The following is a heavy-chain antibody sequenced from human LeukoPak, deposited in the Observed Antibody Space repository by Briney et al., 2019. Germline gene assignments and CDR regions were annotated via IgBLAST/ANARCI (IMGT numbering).Heavy chain of an antibody. D-gene: IGHD3-10*01. V-gene: IGHV3-23*01. CDR3: AKSSGHYGSGSYSYFDY. CDR1: GFTFSSYA. J-gene: IGHJ4*02. Sequence: GGSLRLSCAASGFTFSSYAMSWVRRAPGKGLEWVSAISGSGGSTYYADSVKGRFTISRDNSKNTLYLQMNSLRAEDTAVYYCAKSSGHYGSGSYSYFDYWGQGTLVTVSS. CDR2: ISGSGGST.